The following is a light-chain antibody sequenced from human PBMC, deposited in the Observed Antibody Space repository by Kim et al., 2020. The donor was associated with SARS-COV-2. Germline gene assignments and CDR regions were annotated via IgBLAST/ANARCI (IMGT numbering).Light chain of an antibody. Sequence: GQSITISCTGASSNVGSYNYVSWYQQHPGEAPKLMIYDVSNRPSGVSNRFSGSKSGNTASLTISGLQAEDEADYYCSSYTSSSTQVFGGGTQLTVL. V-gene: IGLV2-14*03. CDR3: SSYTSSSTQV. CDR1: SSNVGSYNY. J-gene: IGLJ2*01. CDR2: DVS.